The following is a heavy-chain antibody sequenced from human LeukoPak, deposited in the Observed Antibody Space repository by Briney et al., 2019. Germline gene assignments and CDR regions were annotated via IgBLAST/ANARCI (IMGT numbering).Heavy chain of an antibody. J-gene: IGHJ5*02. Sequence: SETLSLTCTVSGGSISSSSYYWGWIRQPPGKGLEWIGSIYYSGSTYYNPSLKSRVTIPVDTSKNQFSLKLSSVTAADTAVYYCASQKRIRYFDWLLDNWFDPWGQGTLVTVSS. CDR3: ASQKRIRYFDWLLDNWFDP. D-gene: IGHD3-9*01. V-gene: IGHV4-39*01. CDR2: IYYSGST. CDR1: GGSISSSSYY.